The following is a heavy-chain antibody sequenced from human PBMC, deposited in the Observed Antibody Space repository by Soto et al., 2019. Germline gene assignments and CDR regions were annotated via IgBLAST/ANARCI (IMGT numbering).Heavy chain of an antibody. V-gene: IGHV5-51*01. CDR1: GYSFTSYW. CDR3: ARHAVYCSSTSCQTFYGMDV. Sequence: GESLKISCKGSGYSFTSYWIGWVRQMPGKGLEWMGIIYPGDSDTRYSPSLQGQVTISADKSISTAYLQWSSLKASDTAMYYCARHAVYCSSTSCQTFYGMDVWGQGTTVTVSS. D-gene: IGHD2-2*01. J-gene: IGHJ6*02. CDR2: IYPGDSDT.